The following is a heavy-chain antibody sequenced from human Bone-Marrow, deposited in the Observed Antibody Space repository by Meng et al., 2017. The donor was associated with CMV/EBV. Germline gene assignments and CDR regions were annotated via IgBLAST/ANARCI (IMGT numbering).Heavy chain of an antibody. CDR1: GGTFSSYA. D-gene: IGHD6-13*01. Sequence: VKVSCKASGGTFSSYAISWVRQAPGQGLEWMGGIIPILGIANYAQKFQGRVTITTDESTSTAYMELRSLRSDDTAVYYCARAAAGLNFDYWGQGTLVTVSS. CDR2: IIPILGIA. J-gene: IGHJ4*02. V-gene: IGHV1-69*10. CDR3: ARAAAGLNFDY.